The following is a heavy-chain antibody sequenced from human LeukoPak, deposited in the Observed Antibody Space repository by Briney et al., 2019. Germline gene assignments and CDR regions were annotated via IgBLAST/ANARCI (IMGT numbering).Heavy chain of an antibody. CDR2: IYTSGST. V-gene: IGHV4-61*02. CDR3: ARVPMPYYYYYMDV. CDR1: GGSISSGSYY. Sequence: SETLSLTCTVSGGSISSGSYYWSWIRQPAGKGLEWIGRIYTSGSTNYNPSLKSRVTISVDTSKNQFSLKLSSVTAADTAVYYCARVPMPYYYYYMDVWGKGTTVTVSS. J-gene: IGHJ6*03. D-gene: IGHD2-2*01.